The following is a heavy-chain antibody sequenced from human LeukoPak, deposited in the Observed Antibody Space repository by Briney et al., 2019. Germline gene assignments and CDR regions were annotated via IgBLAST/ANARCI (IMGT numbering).Heavy chain of an antibody. V-gene: IGHV1-69*04. J-gene: IGHJ4*02. D-gene: IGHD1-20*01. CDR3: ASPNDRITGTFRFDH. CDR2: IIPFLDVA. Sequence: GASVTVSCKAPGGTFSNYAINWVRLAPGQGLEWMGRIIPFLDVANYAQKFQDRVAITADKSTSTVYMELSSLRSEDTALYYCASPNDRITGTFRFDHWGQGTLVTVSS. CDR1: GGTFSNYA.